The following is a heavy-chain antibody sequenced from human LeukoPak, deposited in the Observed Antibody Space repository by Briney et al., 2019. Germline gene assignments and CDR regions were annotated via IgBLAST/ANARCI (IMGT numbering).Heavy chain of an antibody. J-gene: IGHJ4*01. Sequence: GGSLRLSCAASGFTFTTYWMSWVRQAPGKGLEGVSYISSSGSTIYYADSVKGRFTISRDNAKNSLYLQMNSLRAEDTAVYYCARSPESTFDYWGQGTLVTVSS. CDR2: ISSSGSTI. V-gene: IGHV3-48*04. CDR3: ARSPESTFDY. CDR1: GFTFTTYW.